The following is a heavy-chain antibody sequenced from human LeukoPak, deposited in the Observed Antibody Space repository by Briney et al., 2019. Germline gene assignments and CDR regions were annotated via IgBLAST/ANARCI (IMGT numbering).Heavy chain of an antibody. CDR1: GFTFSSYG. Sequence: GGSLRLSCAASGFTFSSYGMHWVRQAPGKGLEWVTFIRYDGSNKYYADSVKGRFTISRDNSKNTLYLQMNSLRAEDTAVYYCAPGPYYDSNGRSPFDYWGQGTLVTVSS. CDR3: APGPYYDSNGRSPFDY. J-gene: IGHJ4*02. V-gene: IGHV3-30*02. D-gene: IGHD3-22*01. CDR2: IRYDGSNK.